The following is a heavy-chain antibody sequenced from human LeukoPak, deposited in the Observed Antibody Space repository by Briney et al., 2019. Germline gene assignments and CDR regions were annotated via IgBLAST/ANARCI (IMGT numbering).Heavy chain of an antibody. CDR3: ARSSYYYGADALDI. D-gene: IGHD3-10*01. J-gene: IGHJ3*02. CDR1: GGSISSSSYY. V-gene: IGHV4-61*02. CDR2: IHTSGST. Sequence: SETLSLTCTVSGGSISSSSYYWGWIRQPAGKGLEWIGRIHTSGSTNYNPSLKSRVTISLDTSKNQFSLKLSSVTAADTAVYYCARSSYYYGADALDIWGQGTMVTVSS.